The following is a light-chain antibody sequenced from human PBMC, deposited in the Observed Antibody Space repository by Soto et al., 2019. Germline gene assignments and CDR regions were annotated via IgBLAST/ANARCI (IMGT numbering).Light chain of an antibody. CDR1: QTLSPIY. Sequence: VLTESRGTLCLYTGARATPPCRASQTLSPIYLAWCQLKPGPPPRPLIYGSSKRATGIPDRFSGSGSGTDFTLTICLLEADDFRGYFCPESSALPMPSGQGT. J-gene: IGKJ5*01. V-gene: IGKV3-20*01. CDR3: PESSALPMP. CDR2: GSS.